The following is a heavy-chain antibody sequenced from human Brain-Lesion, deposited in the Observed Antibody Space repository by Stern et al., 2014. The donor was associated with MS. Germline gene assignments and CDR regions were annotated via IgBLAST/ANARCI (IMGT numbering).Heavy chain of an antibody. D-gene: IGHD2-2*01. V-gene: IGHV4-61*02. Sequence: QVQLVESGPGLVKPSQTLSLSCTVSGGSISSGGYYWSWIRQPAGKGLEWIRRIFNSGSTSHNPSLKSRVTIPIDTSKNQFSLRLNSMTAADTAVYYCARGRVVPGFQYYATDVWGQGTTVIVSS. CDR1: GGSISSGGYY. J-gene: IGHJ6*02. CDR2: IFNSGST. CDR3: ARGRVVPGFQYYATDV.